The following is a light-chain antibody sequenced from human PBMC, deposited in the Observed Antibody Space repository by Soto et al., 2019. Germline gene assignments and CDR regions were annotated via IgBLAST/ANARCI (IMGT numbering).Light chain of an antibody. V-gene: IGKV3D-15*01. CDR3: QQYRGWPRT. J-gene: IGKJ1*01. Sequence: EIVLTQSPGTLSVSPGERVTLSCRASQSVDIDLAWYQQKPGQAPRLLIYGASTRATDMPGRFRGSGAGAEFTLTIGSLQSEDSAVYYCQQYRGWPRTFGQGTKVDIK. CDR1: QSVDID. CDR2: GAS.